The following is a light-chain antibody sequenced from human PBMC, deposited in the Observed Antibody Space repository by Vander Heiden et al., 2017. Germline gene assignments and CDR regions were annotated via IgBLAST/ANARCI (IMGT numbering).Light chain of an antibody. CDR3: QQSYSTSVT. V-gene: IGKV1-39*01. CDR2: AAS. Sequence: DIQMTQSPSALSASGGGRVSITCRASQSIGRYLNWYRQKPGKAPKLLIYAASSLQSGVPSRFSGSGSGTEFTLTISSLQPEDFATYYCQQSYSTSVTFGGGTMVEIK. CDR1: QSIGRY. J-gene: IGKJ4*01.